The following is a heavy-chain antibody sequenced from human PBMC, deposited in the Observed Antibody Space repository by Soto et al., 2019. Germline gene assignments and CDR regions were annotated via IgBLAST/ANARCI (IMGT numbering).Heavy chain of an antibody. D-gene: IGHD3-3*01. CDR2: IIPIFGTA. CDR1: GGTFSSYA. Sequence: VKVSCKASGGTFSSYAISWVRQAPGQGLEWMGGIIPIFGTANYAQKFQGRVTITADESTSTAYMELSSLRSEDTAVYYCARFLADYDFWSGPRPYYYCMHVCSQGPTVSVAS. CDR3: ARFLADYDFWSGPRPYYYCMHV. V-gene: IGHV1-69*13. J-gene: IGHJ6*02.